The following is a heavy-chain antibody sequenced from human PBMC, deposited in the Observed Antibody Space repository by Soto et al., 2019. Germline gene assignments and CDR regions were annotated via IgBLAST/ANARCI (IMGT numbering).Heavy chain of an antibody. D-gene: IGHD3-10*01. V-gene: IGHV4-31*03. Sequence: SETLSLTCTVSGGSISSGGYYWSWIRQHPGKGLEWIGYIYYSGSTYYNPSLKSRVTISVDTSKNQFSLKLSSVTAADTAVYYCARDIRYYYGSGSYYRPYYYYGMDVWGQGTTVTVSS. CDR2: IYYSGST. CDR1: GGSISSGGYY. J-gene: IGHJ6*02. CDR3: ARDIRYYYGSGSYYRPYYYYGMDV.